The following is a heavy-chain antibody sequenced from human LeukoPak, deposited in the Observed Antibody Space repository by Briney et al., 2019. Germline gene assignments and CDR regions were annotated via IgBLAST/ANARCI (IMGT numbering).Heavy chain of an antibody. V-gene: IGHV3-21*01. CDR2: ISSSSSYI. Sequence: GGSLRLSCAASGFTFSTYNMNWVRQAPGKGLEWVSSISSSSSYIYYADSVKGRFTISRDNAENSLYLQMNSLRAEDTAVYYCARVKDPAYPGAFDIWGQGTRVTVSS. CDR1: GFTFSTYN. J-gene: IGHJ3*02. CDR3: ARVKDPAYPGAFDI.